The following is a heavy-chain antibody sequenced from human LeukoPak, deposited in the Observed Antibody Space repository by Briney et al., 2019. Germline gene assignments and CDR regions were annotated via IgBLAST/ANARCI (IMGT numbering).Heavy chain of an antibody. Sequence: GGSLRLSCAASGFTFSAYAMHWVRQAPDKGLEWVAVISYDGSKKFYGGSVKGRFTISRDNSKNTLYLQMNSLRAEDTAVYYCASGSRRVQPFDYWGQGTLVTVSS. CDR2: ISYDGSKK. J-gene: IGHJ4*02. CDR3: ASGSRRVQPFDY. V-gene: IGHV3-30*14. D-gene: IGHD1-1*01. CDR1: GFTFSAYA.